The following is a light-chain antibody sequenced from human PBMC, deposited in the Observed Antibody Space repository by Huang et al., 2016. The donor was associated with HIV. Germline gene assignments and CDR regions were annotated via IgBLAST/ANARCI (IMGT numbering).Light chain of an antibody. CDR2: DAS. CDR3: QQRSNWPLT. Sequence: EIVLTQSPVTLSLSPGKRATFSCRASQNIGTYLAWYQHKPGQAPRRLVYDASIRATDIPARFSGSGSGTDFTLTINSLDPEDFAVYYCQQRSNWPLTFGGGTKLEIK. J-gene: IGKJ4*01. CDR1: QNIGTY. V-gene: IGKV3-11*01.